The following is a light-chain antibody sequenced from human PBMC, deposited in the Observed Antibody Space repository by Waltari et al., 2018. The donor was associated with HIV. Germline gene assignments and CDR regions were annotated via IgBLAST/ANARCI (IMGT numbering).Light chain of an antibody. CDR3: WQGSFWPFT. Sequence: DIVVTQSPLSLPVTLGQSASISCRSSQSLVYTDGNTYMHWILQRPGQSPRRLIYKVAVRDSGVPDRFSGSGSGTYFTLQISRVEAEDVGVYYCWQGSFWPFTFGQGTRLEIK. CDR2: KVA. CDR1: QSLVYTDGNTY. J-gene: IGKJ5*01. V-gene: IGKV2-30*01.